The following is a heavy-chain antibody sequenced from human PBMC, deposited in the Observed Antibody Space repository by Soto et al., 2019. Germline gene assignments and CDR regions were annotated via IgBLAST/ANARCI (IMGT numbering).Heavy chain of an antibody. Sequence: SETLALTCTVSGGSISSYYWSWIRQPPGKGLEWIGYIYFTGSTNYNPSLKSRVTISGDTSKNQFSLKLSSVTAADTAVYYCASVDTAMITFDYWGQGTLVTVSS. D-gene: IGHD5-18*01. V-gene: IGHV4-59*08. J-gene: IGHJ4*02. CDR2: IYFTGST. CDR3: ASVDTAMITFDY. CDR1: GGSISSYY.